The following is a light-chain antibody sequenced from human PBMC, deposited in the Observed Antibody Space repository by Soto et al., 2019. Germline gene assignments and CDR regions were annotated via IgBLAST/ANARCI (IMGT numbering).Light chain of an antibody. J-gene: IGKJ5*01. V-gene: IGKV1-5*01. Sequence: DIQMTQSPSTLSASVGDRVTITCRASQSISSWLAWYQQKPGKAPKLLIYDASSLESGVPSRFSGSGSGTKFTLTPSRPQPDDFSTYYSQKYKSYPPFGQ. CDR2: DAS. CDR3: QKYKSYPP. CDR1: QSISSW.